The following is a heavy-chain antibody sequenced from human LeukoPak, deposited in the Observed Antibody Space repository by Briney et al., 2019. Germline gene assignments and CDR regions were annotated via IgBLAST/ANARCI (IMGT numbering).Heavy chain of an antibody. CDR1: GYTFTGYY. J-gene: IGHJ4*02. D-gene: IGHD4-17*01. V-gene: IGHV1-2*02. CDR3: ARLYGVYDSSDY. CDR2: INPNSGGT. Sequence: ASVKVSCKASGYTFTGYYMHWVRQAPGQGLEWMGWINPNSGGTNYAQKFQGRVTMTRDTSISTAYMELSRLRSDDTAVYYCARLYGVYDSSDYWGQGTLVTVSS.